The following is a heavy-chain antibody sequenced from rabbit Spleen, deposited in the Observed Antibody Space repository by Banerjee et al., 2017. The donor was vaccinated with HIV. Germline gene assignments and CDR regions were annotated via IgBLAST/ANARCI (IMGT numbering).Heavy chain of an antibody. CDR1: GFSFSARDV. CDR2: INAATGKP. D-gene: IGHD5-1*01. Sequence: QEQLKESGGGLVQPGGSLTLTCKASGFSFSARDVMGLVRQAPGKGLEWIACINAATGKPVYATWASGRFTISRTSSTTVTLQMTSLTAADTATYFCARREYDNGSDFKLWGQGTLVTVS. CDR3: ARREYDNGSDFKL. V-gene: IGHV1S45*01. J-gene: IGHJ4*01.